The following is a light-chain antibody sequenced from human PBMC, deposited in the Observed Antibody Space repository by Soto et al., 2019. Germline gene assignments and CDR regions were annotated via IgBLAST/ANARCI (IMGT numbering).Light chain of an antibody. Sequence: QSALTQPRSVSGSPGQSVTISCTGTSSDVGGYNYVSWYQQHTGQAPKLMIYDVSKRPSGVPDRFSGSKSGNTASLTISGLQAEDEADDYCCSYAGRDTLYVFGGGTKVTVL. CDR2: DVS. J-gene: IGLJ1*01. V-gene: IGLV2-11*01. CDR1: SSDVGGYNY. CDR3: CSYAGRDTLYV.